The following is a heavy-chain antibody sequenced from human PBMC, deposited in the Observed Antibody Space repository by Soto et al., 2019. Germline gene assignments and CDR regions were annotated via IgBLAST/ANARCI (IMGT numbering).Heavy chain of an antibody. Sequence: AASVKVSCKSSGYSFTCYGISWVRQVPGQGLEWMGWSSAYNGNIKYAQKFQDRVTMTTDTSTNTGYMELRTLTSDDTAVYFCASVQGPGPGEYFYATNGYFDFDHWGPGTQVPVSS. V-gene: IGHV1-18*01. CDR1: GYSFTCYG. CDR2: SSAYNGNI. J-gene: IGHJ4*02. CDR3: ASVQGPGPGEYFYATNGYFDFDH. D-gene: IGHD3-22*01.